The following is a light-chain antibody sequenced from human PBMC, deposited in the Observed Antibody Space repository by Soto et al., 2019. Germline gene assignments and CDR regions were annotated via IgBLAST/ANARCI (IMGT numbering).Light chain of an antibody. Sequence: QSALTQPASVSGSPGQSITISCTGTSSDVGGYDYVSWYQLHPGKAPKLMVFEVSNRPSGVSYRFSGSKSGNTASLTISGLQAEDEAGYFCSSYSISTAYLFGTGTKVTVL. V-gene: IGLV2-14*01. CDR2: EVS. CDR3: SSYSISTAYL. J-gene: IGLJ1*01. CDR1: SSDVGGYDY.